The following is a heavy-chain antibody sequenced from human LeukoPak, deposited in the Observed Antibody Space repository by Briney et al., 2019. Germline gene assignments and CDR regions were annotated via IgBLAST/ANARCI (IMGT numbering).Heavy chain of an antibody. V-gene: IGHV4-59*01. J-gene: IGHJ3*02. CDR2: IYYSGST. Sequence: PSETLSLTCTVSGGSISSYYWNWIRQPPGKGLEWIGYIYYSGSTNYNPSLKSRVTISVDTSKNQFSLKLSSVTAADTAVYYCARTYYDFWSGYDHDAFDIWGQGTMVTVSS. CDR1: GGSISSYY. CDR3: ARTYYDFWSGYDHDAFDI. D-gene: IGHD3-3*01.